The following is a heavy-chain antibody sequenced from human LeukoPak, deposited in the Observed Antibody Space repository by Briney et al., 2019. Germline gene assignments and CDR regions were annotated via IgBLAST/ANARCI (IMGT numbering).Heavy chain of an antibody. J-gene: IGHJ3*02. Sequence: GGSLRLSCAASGFTFSSYWMHWVRQAPGKGLVWVSRIYSDGSSTSCADSVKGRFTISRDNAKNTLYLQMNSLRVEDTAVYYCARNGRVAGKDAFDIWGQGTMVTVSS. CDR1: GFTFSSYW. V-gene: IGHV3-74*01. D-gene: IGHD3-10*01. CDR3: ARNGRVAGKDAFDI. CDR2: IYSDGSST.